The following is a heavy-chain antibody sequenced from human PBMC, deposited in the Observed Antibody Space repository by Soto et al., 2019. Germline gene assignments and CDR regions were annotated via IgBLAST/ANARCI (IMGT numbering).Heavy chain of an antibody. Sequence: SETLSLTCAVSGDSISISSYYWSWIRQPPGKGLEWIGYIYYSGSTYYNPSLKSRVTISVDTSKNQFSLKLSSVTAADTAVYYCARARGARYFDYWGQGTLVTVSS. D-gene: IGHD2-15*01. V-gene: IGHV4-30-4*01. J-gene: IGHJ4*02. CDR1: GDSISISSYY. CDR2: IYYSGST. CDR3: ARARGARYFDY.